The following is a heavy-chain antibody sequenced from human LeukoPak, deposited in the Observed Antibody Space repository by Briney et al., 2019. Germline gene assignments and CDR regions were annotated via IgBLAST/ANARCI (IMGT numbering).Heavy chain of an antibody. CDR2: ISASGSDI. V-gene: IGHV3-21*05. Sequence: QPGGSLRLSCEASGFTFSTFNMNWVRQTPGKGLEWVSYISASGSDIYYADSVKGRFTISRDNAKNSLYLQMNSLRAEDTALYYCASWDIGFDPWGQGALVIVSS. CDR1: GFTFSTFN. J-gene: IGHJ5*02. CDR3: ASWDIGFDP. D-gene: IGHD1-26*01.